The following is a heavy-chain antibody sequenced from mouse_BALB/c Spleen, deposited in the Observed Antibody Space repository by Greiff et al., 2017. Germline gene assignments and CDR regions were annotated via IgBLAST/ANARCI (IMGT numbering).Heavy chain of an antibody. CDR2: IRLKSNNYAT. V-gene: IGHV6-6*02. J-gene: IGHJ2*01. Sequence: EVKVEESGGGLVQPGGSMKLSCVASGFTFSNYWMNWVRQSPEKGLEWVAEIRLKSNNYATHYAESVKGRFTISRDDSKSSVYLQMNNLRAEDTGIYYCTRVYDYDPFDYWGQGTTLTVSS. CDR1: GFTFSNYW. D-gene: IGHD2-4*01. CDR3: TRVYDYDPFDY.